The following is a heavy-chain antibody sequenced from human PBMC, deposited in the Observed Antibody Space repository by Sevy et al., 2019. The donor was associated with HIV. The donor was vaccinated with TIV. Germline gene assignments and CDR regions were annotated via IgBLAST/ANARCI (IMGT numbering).Heavy chain of an antibody. D-gene: IGHD6-19*01. CDR2: FYDSGST. CDR3: ARGHSSGWYHWFDP. CDR1: GASITTYY. Sequence: SETLSLTCTVSGASITTYYWSWIRQPPGKGLEWIGYFYDSGSTNYNPSLKSRVTISVDTSKNQFSLKLSSVTPADTDVYYCARGHSSGWYHWFDPWGQGILVTVSS. V-gene: IGHV4-59*01. J-gene: IGHJ5*02.